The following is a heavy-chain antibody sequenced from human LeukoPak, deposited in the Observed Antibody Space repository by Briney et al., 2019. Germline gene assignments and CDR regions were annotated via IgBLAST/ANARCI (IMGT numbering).Heavy chain of an antibody. CDR1: GYTLTELS. J-gene: IGHJ4*02. D-gene: IGHD5-18*01. CDR2: FDPEDGET. Sequence: ASVKVSCKVSGYTLTELSMHWVRQAPGKGLEWMGGFDPEDGETIYAQKFQGRVTMTEDTSTDTAYMELSSLRSEDTAVYYCATDLTRIQLWLRPGFDYWGQGTLVTVSS. V-gene: IGHV1-24*01. CDR3: ATDLTRIQLWLRPGFDY.